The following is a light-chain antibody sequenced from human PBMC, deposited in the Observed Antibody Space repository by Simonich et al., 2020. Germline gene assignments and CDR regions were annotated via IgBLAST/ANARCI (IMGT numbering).Light chain of an antibody. CDR2: EVS. CDR1: QSLLHSDGKTY. V-gene: IGKV2D-29*02. CDR3: MQSIQLPLT. J-gene: IGKJ4*01. Sequence: DIVMTQTPLSLSVTPGQPASISCKSNQSLLHSDGKTYLYWYLQKPGQSPQLLIYEVSNRFYGVPDRFRGSGSGTDFTLKISRVEAEDVGVYYCMQSIQLPLTFGGGTKVEIK.